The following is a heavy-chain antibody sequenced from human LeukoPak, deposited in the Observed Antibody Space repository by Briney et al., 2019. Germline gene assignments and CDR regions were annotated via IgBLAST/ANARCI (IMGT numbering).Heavy chain of an antibody. CDR2: IKQDGSEK. J-gene: IGHJ6*03. CDR3: ARDGYYDILTGVYYYYMDV. Sequence: GGSLRLSCAASGFTFSSYWMSWVRQAQGKGLEWVANIKQDGSEKYYVDSVKGRFTISRDNAKNSLYLQMNSLRAEDTAVYYCARDGYYDILTGVYYYYMDVWGKGTTVTISS. CDR1: GFTFSSYW. V-gene: IGHV3-7*01. D-gene: IGHD3-9*01.